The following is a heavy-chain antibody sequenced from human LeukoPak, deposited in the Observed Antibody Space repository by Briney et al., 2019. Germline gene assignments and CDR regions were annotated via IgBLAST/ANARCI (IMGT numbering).Heavy chain of an antibody. CDR2: INPNSGGT. Sequence: RAASVKVSCKASGYTFTGYYMHWVRQAPGQGLEWMGWINPNSGGTNYAQKFQGRVTMTRDTSISTAYMELSRLRSDDTAVYYCARQYHTPYNWFDPWGQGTLVTVSS. CDR3: ARQYHTPYNWFDP. V-gene: IGHV1-2*02. D-gene: IGHD2-2*01. J-gene: IGHJ5*02. CDR1: GYTFTGYY.